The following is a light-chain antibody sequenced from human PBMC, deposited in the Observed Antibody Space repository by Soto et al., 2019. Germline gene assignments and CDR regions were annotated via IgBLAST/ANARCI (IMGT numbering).Light chain of an antibody. Sequence: EIVLTQSPATLSLSAGERATLTGRASQTVSSYLAWYQQKTGQPPRLLIYDASNRATGTPARFSGSGSGTDFTLTLSSLEPEDFAVYYCQQRYSWHPLTFGGGTKVDIK. CDR3: QQRYSWHPLT. J-gene: IGKJ4*01. CDR1: QTVSSY. V-gene: IGKV3-11*01. CDR2: DAS.